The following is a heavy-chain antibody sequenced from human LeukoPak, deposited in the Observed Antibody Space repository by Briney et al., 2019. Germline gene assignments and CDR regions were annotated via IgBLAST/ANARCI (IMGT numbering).Heavy chain of an antibody. V-gene: IGHV3-53*01. D-gene: IGHD3-10*01. J-gene: IGHJ4*02. CDR3: AKAARVYGSGTYYPKDYFDY. CDR2: IYGIGTST. CDR1: GFTVSSNY. Sequence: GGSLRLSCAASGFTVSSNYMSWVRQAPGKGLEWVSVIYGIGTSTYYADSVKGRFTISRDNSKNTLYLQMNSLRAEDTAVFYCAKAARVYGSGTYYPKDYFDYWGQGTLVTVSS.